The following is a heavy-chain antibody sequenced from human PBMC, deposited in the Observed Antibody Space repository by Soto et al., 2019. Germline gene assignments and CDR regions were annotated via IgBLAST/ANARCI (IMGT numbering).Heavy chain of an antibody. CDR3: AREYGDYEDY. V-gene: IGHV1-46*03. D-gene: IGHD4-17*01. CDR1: GYTFTSYY. CDR2: INPSGGGT. Sequence: ASVKVSCKASGYTFTSYYMHWVRQAPGQGLEWMGIINPSGGGTSYAQKFQGRVTMARDTSTSTVYMELSSLRSEDTAVYYCAREYGDYEDYWGQGTLVTVSS. J-gene: IGHJ4*02.